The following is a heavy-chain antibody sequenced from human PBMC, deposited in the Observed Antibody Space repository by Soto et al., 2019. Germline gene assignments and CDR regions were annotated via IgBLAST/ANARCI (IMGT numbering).Heavy chain of an antibody. J-gene: IGHJ4*02. CDR2: INHSGST. D-gene: IGHD5-12*01. V-gene: IGHV4-34*01. CDR1: GGSFSGYY. Sequence: QVQLQQWGAGLLKPSETLSLTCAVYGGSFSGYYWSWIRQPPGKGLEWIGEINHSGSTNYNPSLKSRVTISVDTSNNQFSLKLSSVPAADTAVYYCARGIKRDGYRPMLDYWGQGTLVTVSS. CDR3: ARGIKRDGYRPMLDY.